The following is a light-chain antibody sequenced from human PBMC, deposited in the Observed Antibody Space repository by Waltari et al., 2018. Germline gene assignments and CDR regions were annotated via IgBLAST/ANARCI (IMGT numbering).Light chain of an antibody. CDR3: QQSYRTPPLT. CDR1: QSISGY. J-gene: IGKJ4*01. V-gene: IGKV1-39*01. CDR2: ATS. Sequence: ITCRASQSISGYLKWYQQKPGKAPKVLIYATSSLQSGVPSRFSGSGSGTDFTLTISSLQPEDFATYYCQQSYRTPPLTFGGGTKVEIK.